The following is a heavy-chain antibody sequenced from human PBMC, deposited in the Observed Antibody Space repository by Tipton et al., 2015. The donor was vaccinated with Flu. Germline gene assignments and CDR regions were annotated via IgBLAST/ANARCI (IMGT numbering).Heavy chain of an antibody. D-gene: IGHD3-22*01. J-gene: IGHJ5*02. Sequence: QLVQSGAEVKKPGSSVKVSCKASGGTFSSYAISWVRQAPGQGLEWMGGIIPIFGTANYAQKFQGRVTITADKSTSTAYMELSSLRSEDTAVYYCAREGSGYYLTSRVGWFDPWGQGTLVTVSS. CDR2: IIPIFGTA. CDR3: AREGSGYYLTSRVGWFDP. V-gene: IGHV1-69*06. CDR1: GGTFSSYA.